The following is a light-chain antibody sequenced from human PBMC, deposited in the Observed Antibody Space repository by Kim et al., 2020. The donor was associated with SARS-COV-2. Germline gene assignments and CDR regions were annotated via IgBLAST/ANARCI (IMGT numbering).Light chain of an antibody. J-gene: IGLJ1*01. CDR1: KLGDKY. CDR3: QAWDSSTV. V-gene: IGLV3-1*01. CDR2: QDT. Sequence: SYELTQPPSVSVSPGQTASITCSGYKLGDKYACWYQQKPGQSPVLVIYQDTKRPSGIPERFSGSNSGNTATLTISGTQAMDEADYYCQAWDSSTVFGTGT.